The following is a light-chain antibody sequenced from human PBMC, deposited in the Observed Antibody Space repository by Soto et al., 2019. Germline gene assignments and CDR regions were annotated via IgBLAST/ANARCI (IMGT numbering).Light chain of an antibody. Sequence: DILLTQSPDSLAVSLGERATINCKSSQTVLFASSNKNYLAWYQQKPGQAPKLLIYWASARESGVPDRFSGSGSETDFNFTITSLQAEDVAVYYCQQYYTIPITFGGGTKVDIK. CDR3: QQYYTIPIT. CDR1: QTVLFASSNKNY. J-gene: IGKJ4*01. CDR2: WAS. V-gene: IGKV4-1*01.